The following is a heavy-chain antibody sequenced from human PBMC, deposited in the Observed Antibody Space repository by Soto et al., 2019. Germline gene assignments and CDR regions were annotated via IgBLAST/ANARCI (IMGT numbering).Heavy chain of an antibody. V-gene: IGHV1-69*02. CDR2: IIPILGIA. Sequence: GASVKVSCEASGGTFGRHTISWGRRAPGQGLEWMGRIIPILGIANYAQKFQGRVTITADKSTSTAYMELSSLRSEDTAVYYCARYGDYGYAFDIWGQGTMVTVSS. D-gene: IGHD4-17*01. CDR3: ARYGDYGYAFDI. J-gene: IGHJ3*02. CDR1: GGTFGRHT.